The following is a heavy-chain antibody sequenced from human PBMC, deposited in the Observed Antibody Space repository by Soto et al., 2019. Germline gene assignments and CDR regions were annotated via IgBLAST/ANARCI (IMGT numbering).Heavy chain of an antibody. CDR1: GYTFTTYG. V-gene: IGHV1-18*04. J-gene: IGHJ5*02. Sequence: GAAVKVSCKTYGYTFTTYGINWVRQAPGQGLEWMGWISPYNGNTKYAQSLQGRVTMTTDTSTSTAYMELRSLRSDDTAVYYCARVPTPTNGDPDKINRFDPWGQGNLVTVSS. CDR2: ISPYNGNT. CDR3: ARVPTPTNGDPDKINRFDP. D-gene: IGHD3-9*01.